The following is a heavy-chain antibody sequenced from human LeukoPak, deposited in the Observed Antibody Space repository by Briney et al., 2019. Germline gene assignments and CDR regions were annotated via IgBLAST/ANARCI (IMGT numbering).Heavy chain of an antibody. J-gene: IGHJ4*02. CDR2: ISTSGSYT. V-gene: IGHV3-11*06. D-gene: IGHD3-10*01. CDR3: ARVLGEDYFDY. CDR1: GFTFSDHY. Sequence: GGSLRLSCAASGFTFSDHYMNWIRQAPGKGLEWVSYISTSGSYTNYADSVKGRFIISRDNAKNSLYLQMNSLRAEDTAVYYCARVLGEDYFDYWGQGTLVTVSS.